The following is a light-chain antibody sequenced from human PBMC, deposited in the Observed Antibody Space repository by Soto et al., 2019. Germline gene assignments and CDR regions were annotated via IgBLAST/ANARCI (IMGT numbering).Light chain of an antibody. Sequence: EVVLTQSPCTLALSAGERATLSCRASQSVAANYLAWYQQRRGQAPSLLIYGSSSRATGIPDRFSGSGSGTDFTLTISRLQPEDFSVYYCHQYGTAPLTFGPGTKVDL. V-gene: IGKV3-20*01. J-gene: IGKJ3*01. CDR2: GSS. CDR3: HQYGTAPLT. CDR1: QSVAANY.